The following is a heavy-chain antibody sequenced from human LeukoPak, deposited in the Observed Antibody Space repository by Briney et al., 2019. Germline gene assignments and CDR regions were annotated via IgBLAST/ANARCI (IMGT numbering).Heavy chain of an antibody. J-gene: IGHJ6*02. CDR1: GGSISSYY. CDR3: ARLNRDVYNSWYYGMDV. Sequence: KPSETLSLTRTVSGGSISSYYWSWIRRPPGKGLEWIGYIYYSGSTNYNPSLKSRVTISVDTSKNQFSLKLSSVTAAGTAVYYCARLNRDVYNSWYYGMDVWGQGTTVTVSS. CDR2: IYYSGST. D-gene: IGHD5-24*01. V-gene: IGHV4-59*08.